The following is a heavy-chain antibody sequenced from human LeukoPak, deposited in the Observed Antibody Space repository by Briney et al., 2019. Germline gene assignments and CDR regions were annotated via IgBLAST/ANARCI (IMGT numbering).Heavy chain of an antibody. CDR1: GFTFSSYA. J-gene: IGHJ6*03. V-gene: IGHV3-23*01. Sequence: PGGSLRLSCAASGFTFSSYAMSWVRQAPGKGLEWVSAISGSGGSTYYADSVKGRFTISRDNSKNTLYLQMNSLRAEDTAVYYCAKANSQVAAAGPTDYYYYYMDVWGKGTTVTVSS. D-gene: IGHD6-13*01. CDR2: ISGSGGST. CDR3: AKANSQVAAAGPTDYYYYYMDV.